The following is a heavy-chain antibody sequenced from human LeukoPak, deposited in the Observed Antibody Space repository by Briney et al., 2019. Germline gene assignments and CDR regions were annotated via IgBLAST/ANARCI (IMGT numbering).Heavy chain of an antibody. CDR3: ARVPYCSSTSCHSNFYYYYGMDV. D-gene: IGHD2-2*01. CDR1: GYTFTSYG. V-gene: IGHV1-2*02. CDR2: INPNSGGT. J-gene: IGHJ6*02. Sequence: GASVKVSCKASGYTFTSYGISWVRQAPGQGLEWMGWINPNSGGTNYAQKFQGRVTMTRDTSISTAYMELSRLRSDDTAVYYCARVPYCSSTSCHSNFYYYYGMDVWGQGTTVTVSS.